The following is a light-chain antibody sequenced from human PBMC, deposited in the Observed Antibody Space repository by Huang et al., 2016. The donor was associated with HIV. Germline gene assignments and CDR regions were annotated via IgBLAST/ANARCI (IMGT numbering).Light chain of an antibody. CDR2: DAS. V-gene: IGKV3-11*01. J-gene: IGKJ3*01. Sequence: EIVLTQSPATLSLSPGERATLSCRASQSVFSYLAWYQQKPGQAPRLLIYDASNRATGIPSMFSGSGSGTDFTLTISSLEPEDLAVYYCQQRNNWPLTFGPGTKVDIK. CDR3: QQRNNWPLT. CDR1: QSVFSY.